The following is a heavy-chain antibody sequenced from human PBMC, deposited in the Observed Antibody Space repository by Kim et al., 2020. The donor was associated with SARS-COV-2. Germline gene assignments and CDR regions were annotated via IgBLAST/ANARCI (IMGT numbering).Heavy chain of an antibody. CDR1: GFTFSSYW. D-gene: IGHD1-26*01. V-gene: IGHV3-74*01. CDR2: INSDGGTT. J-gene: IGHJ4*02. CDR3: ASRRYTGTYYYFDY. Sequence: GGSLRLSCAASGFTFSSYWMYWVRQAPGKGLVWVSRINSDGGTTSYADSVKGRFTISRDNAKSTLYLQMNSLRGEDTAVYYCASRRYTGTYYYFDYWGQGTLVTVSS.